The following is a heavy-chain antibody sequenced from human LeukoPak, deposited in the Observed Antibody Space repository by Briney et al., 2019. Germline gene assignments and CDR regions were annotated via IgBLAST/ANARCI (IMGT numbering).Heavy chain of an antibody. CDR2: FDPEDGET. V-gene: IGHV1-24*01. Sequence: ASVKVSCKVSGYTLTELSMHWVRQAPGKGLEWMGGFDPEDGETIYAQKFQGRVTMTEDTSTDTAYMELSSLRSEDTAVYYCVAHQVDYVWGSYRYSDPFGNWGQGTLVTVSS. D-gene: IGHD3-16*02. CDR3: VAHQVDYVWGSYRYSDPFGN. CDR1: GYTLTELS. J-gene: IGHJ4*02.